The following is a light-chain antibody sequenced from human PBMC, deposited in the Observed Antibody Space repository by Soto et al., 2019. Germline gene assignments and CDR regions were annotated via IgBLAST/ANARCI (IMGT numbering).Light chain of an antibody. CDR3: QQRTNWPPRDT. V-gene: IGKV3-11*01. Sequence: DIILTQSPATLSLSPGERATLSCRASQSVGTSLAWFQQRPGQAPRLLLSDASTRATGIPARFSGSGSGTDFTLAITGLQPKDVAVYYCQQRTNWPPRDTFGQGTKLELK. CDR1: QSVGTS. J-gene: IGKJ2*01. CDR2: DAS.